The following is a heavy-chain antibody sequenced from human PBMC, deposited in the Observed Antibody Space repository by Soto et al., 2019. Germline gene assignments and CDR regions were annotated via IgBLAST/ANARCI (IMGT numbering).Heavy chain of an antibody. Sequence: PSETLSLTCTVSGGSISSSSYYWGWIRQPPGKGLEWIGSIYYSGSTYYNPSLKSRVTISVDTSKNQFSLKLSSVTAADTAVYYCARQGGLIPYFHYSGQGSVVTVST. CDR1: GGSISSSSYY. D-gene: IGHD3-16*01. J-gene: IGHJ4*02. V-gene: IGHV4-39*01. CDR2: IYYSGST. CDR3: ARQGGLIPYFHY.